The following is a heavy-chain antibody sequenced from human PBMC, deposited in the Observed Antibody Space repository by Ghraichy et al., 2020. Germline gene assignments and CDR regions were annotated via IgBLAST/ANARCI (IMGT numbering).Heavy chain of an antibody. Sequence: SQTLSLTCTVSSGSISSSSYYWGWIRQPPGKGLEWIGSIYYSGSTYYNPSLKSRVTISVDTSKNQFSLKLSSVTAADTAVYYCALPPAYCGGDCYDDWPHSGYFDLWGRGTLVTVSA. D-gene: IGHD2-21*01. J-gene: IGHJ2*01. V-gene: IGHV4-39*01. CDR3: ALPPAYCGGDCYDDWPHSGYFDL. CDR2: IYYSGST. CDR1: SGSISSSSYY.